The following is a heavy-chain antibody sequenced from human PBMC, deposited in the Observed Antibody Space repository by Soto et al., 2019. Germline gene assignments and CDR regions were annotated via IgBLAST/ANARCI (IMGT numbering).Heavy chain of an antibody. J-gene: IGHJ6*02. CDR2: IIPIFGTA. CDR3: ARDMIVVVPAASSGYYYYGMDV. V-gene: IGHV1-69*01. D-gene: IGHD2-2*01. Sequence: QVQLVQSGAEVKKPGSSVKVSCKAPGGTFSSYAISWVRQAPGQGLEWMGGIIPIFGTANYAKKLQGRVTITADESTSTAYMELSSLRSEDTAVYYCARDMIVVVPAASSGYYYYGMDVWGQGTTVTVSS. CDR1: GGTFSSYA.